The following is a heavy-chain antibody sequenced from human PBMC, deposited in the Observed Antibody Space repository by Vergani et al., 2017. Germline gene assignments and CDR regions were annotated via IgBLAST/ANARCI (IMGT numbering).Heavy chain of an antibody. D-gene: IGHD4-17*01. CDR2: ISAYNGNT. CDR1: GYTFTGYY. CDR3: ARGRGDYVIVPFDY. V-gene: IGHV1-18*04. Sequence: QVQLVQSGAEVKKPGASVKVSCKASGYTFTGYYMHWVRQAPGQGLEWMGWISAYNGNTNYAQKLQGRVTMTTDTSTSTAYMELRSLRSDDTAVYYCARGRGDYVIVPFDYWGQGTLVTVSS. J-gene: IGHJ4*02.